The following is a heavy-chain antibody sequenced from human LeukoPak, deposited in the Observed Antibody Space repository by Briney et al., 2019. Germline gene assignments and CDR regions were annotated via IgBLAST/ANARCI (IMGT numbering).Heavy chain of an antibody. D-gene: IGHD3-10*01. V-gene: IGHV3-66*01. Sequence: PGGSLRLSCAASGFTMSNNYKSWLRQAPGKGLECVSVLYSGGSTYYADSVKGRFTISRDNSKNTLYLQMNSLRAEDTAVYYCARAPYYGSGSRHFDYCGQGTLVTVSS. CDR2: LYSGGST. CDR1: GFTMSNNY. CDR3: ARAPYYGSGSRHFDY. J-gene: IGHJ4*02.